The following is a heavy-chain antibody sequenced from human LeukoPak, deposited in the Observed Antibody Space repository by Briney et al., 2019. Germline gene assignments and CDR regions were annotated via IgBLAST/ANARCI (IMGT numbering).Heavy chain of an antibody. V-gene: IGHV4-39*01. Sequence: SETLSLTCTVSGGSISNNNYYWGWIRQPPGKGLEWIGNIYYTGSTYYNPSLKSRVTISVDTSKNQFSLKLSSVTAADTAVYYCARLQGWAAAGDFDYWGQGTLVTVSS. D-gene: IGHD6-13*01. CDR3: ARLQGWAAAGDFDY. J-gene: IGHJ4*02. CDR2: IYYTGST. CDR1: GGSISNNNYY.